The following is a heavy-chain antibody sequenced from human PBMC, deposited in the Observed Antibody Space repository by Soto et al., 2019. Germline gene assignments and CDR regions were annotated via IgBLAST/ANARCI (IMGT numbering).Heavy chain of an antibody. V-gene: IGHV4-34*01. Sequence: PSETLSLTCAVYGGSFSGYYWSWIRQPPGKGLEWIGEINHSGSTNYNPSLKSRVTISADKSKNQFTLKLSSVTAADTAVYYCAISGYWLIVTTVPYYFDYWGQGTLVTVSS. CDR3: AISGYWLIVTTVPYYFDY. J-gene: IGHJ4*02. CDR1: GGSFSGYY. D-gene: IGHD4-17*01. CDR2: INHSGST.